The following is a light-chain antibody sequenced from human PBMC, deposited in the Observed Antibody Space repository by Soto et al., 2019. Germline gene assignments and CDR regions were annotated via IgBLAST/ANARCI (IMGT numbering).Light chain of an antibody. Sequence: QSVVTQPASVSGSPGQSITISCTGTSSDVGGYDYVSWYQQYPGKAPRLIIYEVSNRPSGVSNRFSGSKSGNTASLTISGLRAEDEGDYFCSSYTGTSALILFCGGTKVTVL. CDR3: SSYTGTSALIL. CDR2: EVS. V-gene: IGLV2-14*01. CDR1: SSDVGGYDY. J-gene: IGLJ2*01.